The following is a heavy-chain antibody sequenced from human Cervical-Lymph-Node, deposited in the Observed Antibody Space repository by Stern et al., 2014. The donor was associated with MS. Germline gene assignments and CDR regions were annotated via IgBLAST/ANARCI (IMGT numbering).Heavy chain of an antibody. CDR1: GFTFTTYA. D-gene: IGHD4-17*01. CDR2: ISGSGGSR. V-gene: IGHV3-23*04. J-gene: IGHJ4*02. CDR3: AKSTVTSLSDY. Sequence: VQLVESGGGLVQPGGSLRLPCAVSGFTFTTYAMSWGRLAPGKGLEWVSVISGSGGSRNYADSVKGRFTISRDNSKNTLYLQMNSLRAEDTAVYYCAKSTVTSLSDYWGQGTLVTVSS.